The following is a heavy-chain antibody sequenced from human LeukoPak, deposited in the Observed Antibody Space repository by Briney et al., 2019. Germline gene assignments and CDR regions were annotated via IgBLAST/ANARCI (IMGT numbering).Heavy chain of an antibody. D-gene: IGHD3-10*01. V-gene: IGHV1-2*02. J-gene: IGHJ5*02. CDR2: INPNSGGT. Sequence: ASVKVSCKASGYTFTGYYMHRVRQAPGQGLEWMGWINPNSGGTNYAQKFQGRVTMTRDTSISTAYMELSRLRSDDTAVYYCARLAYYYGSGRSRFDPWGQGTLVTVSS. CDR3: ARLAYYYGSGRSRFDP. CDR1: GYTFTGYY.